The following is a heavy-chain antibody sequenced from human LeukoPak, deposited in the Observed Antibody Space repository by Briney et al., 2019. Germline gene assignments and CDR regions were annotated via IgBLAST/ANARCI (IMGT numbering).Heavy chain of an antibody. V-gene: IGHV1-69*02. CDR1: GDTFTSYT. CDR3: ARRLRGAVDAFDI. Sequence: SVKVSCKASGDTFTSYTFNWVRQAPGQGLEWMGRIIPMVDVTNYAQKFQGRVTMTADKSTSTAYMELSGLRSEDTAVYYCARRLRGAVDAFDIWGQGTTVTVSS. J-gene: IGHJ3*02. CDR2: IIPMVDVT. D-gene: IGHD4-17*01.